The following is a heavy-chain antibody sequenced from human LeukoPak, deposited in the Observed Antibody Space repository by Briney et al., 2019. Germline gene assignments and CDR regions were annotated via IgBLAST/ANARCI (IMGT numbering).Heavy chain of an antibody. CDR3: IRQHCSGGSCSYVDY. V-gene: IGHV3-73*01. CDR2: IRSKPSSYTT. Sequence: GGSLKLSCAASGFDLSGFYMHWVRQASGRGLEWVGLIRSKPSSYTTVYAASVKGRFTISRDDSKNTAYLQMNSLKVEDTAVYYCIRQHCSGGSCSYVDYWGQGTLVPVSS. CDR1: GFDLSGFY. D-gene: IGHD2-15*01. J-gene: IGHJ4*02.